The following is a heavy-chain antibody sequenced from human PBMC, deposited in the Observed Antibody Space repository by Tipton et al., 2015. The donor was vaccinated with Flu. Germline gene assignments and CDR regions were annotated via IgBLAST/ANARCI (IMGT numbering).Heavy chain of an antibody. CDR1: GGSISSSSYY. CDR2: IYYSGST. Sequence: TLSLTCTVSGGSISSSSYYWGWIRQPPGEGLEWIGSIYYSGSTYYNPSLKSRVTISVDTSKNQFSLKLSSVTAADTAVYYCARDLDGGFWSGYYSSSPWVDVWGQGTTVTVSS. D-gene: IGHD3-3*01. CDR3: ARDLDGGFWSGYYSSSPWVDV. J-gene: IGHJ6*02. V-gene: IGHV4-39*07.